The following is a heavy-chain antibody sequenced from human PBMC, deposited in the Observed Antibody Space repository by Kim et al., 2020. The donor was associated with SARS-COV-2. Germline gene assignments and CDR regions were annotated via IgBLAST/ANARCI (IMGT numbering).Heavy chain of an antibody. V-gene: IGHV3-23*01. D-gene: IGHD2-2*01. CDR1: GFTFRSYA. J-gene: IGHJ6*02. CDR3: AKSDQLLTYSYSGMDV. Sequence: GGSLRLSCAASGFTFRSYAMSWVRQAPGKGLEWVSAISGSGGSTYYADSVKGRFTNSRDNSKNTLYLQMNSLRAEDTAVYYCAKSDQLLTYSYSGMDVWGQGTTVTGS. CDR2: ISGSGGST.